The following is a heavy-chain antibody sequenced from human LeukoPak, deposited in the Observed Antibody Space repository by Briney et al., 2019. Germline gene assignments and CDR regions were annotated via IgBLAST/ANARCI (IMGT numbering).Heavy chain of an antibody. CDR1: GFTFSSYN. CDR2: ISSSSGTI. J-gene: IGHJ5*02. Sequence: GGSLRLSCAASGFTFSSYNMNWVRQAPGKGLEWVSYISSSSGTIFHADSVKGRFTISRDNAKNSLYLQMNSLRAEDTAVYYCARGTSWITIFGGWFDPWGQGTLLTVSS. CDR3: ARGTSWITIFGGWFDP. D-gene: IGHD3-3*01. V-gene: IGHV3-48*04.